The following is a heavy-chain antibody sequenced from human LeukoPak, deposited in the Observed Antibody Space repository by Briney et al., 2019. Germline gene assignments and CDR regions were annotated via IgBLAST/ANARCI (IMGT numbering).Heavy chain of an antibody. V-gene: IGHV4-34*01. CDR2: INHSGST. Sequence: SETLSLTCAVYGGSFSGYYWSWIRQSPGKGLEWIGEINHSGSTNYNPSLKSRVTISVDTSKKQFSLKLSSVTAADTSVYYCARVILARMDVWGQGTTVTVSS. J-gene: IGHJ6*02. D-gene: IGHD2/OR15-2a*01. CDR3: ARVILARMDV. CDR1: GGSFSGYY.